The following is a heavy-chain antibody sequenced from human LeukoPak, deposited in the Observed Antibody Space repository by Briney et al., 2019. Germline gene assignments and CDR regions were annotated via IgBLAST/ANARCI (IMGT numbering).Heavy chain of an antibody. Sequence: HTGGSLRLSCAASGFTFSSYAMSWVRQAPGKGLEWVSAISGSGGSTYYADSVKGRFTISRDNSKKTLYLQMTSLRAEDTDVYYCAKGGYCSSTSCYESRFDPWGQGTLVTVSS. V-gene: IGHV3-23*01. CDR3: AKGGYCSSTSCYESRFDP. CDR2: ISGSGGST. D-gene: IGHD2-2*01. J-gene: IGHJ5*02. CDR1: GFTFSSYA.